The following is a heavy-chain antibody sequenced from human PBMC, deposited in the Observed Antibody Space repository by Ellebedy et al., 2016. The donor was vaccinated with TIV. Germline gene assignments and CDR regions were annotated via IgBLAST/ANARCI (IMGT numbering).Heavy chain of an antibody. CDR1: GYTFTRYY. J-gene: IGHJ2*01. Sequence: AASVKVSCKASGYTFTRYYIHWVRQAPGQGLEWMGIINSSGGSTTYAQRFQGRLTMTRDTSTSTVYMELSSLRSEDTAVYYCASGPVVVATKYWDFDLWGRGTLVTVSS. V-gene: IGHV1-46*01. D-gene: IGHD2-15*01. CDR3: ASGPVVVATKYWDFDL. CDR2: INSSGGST.